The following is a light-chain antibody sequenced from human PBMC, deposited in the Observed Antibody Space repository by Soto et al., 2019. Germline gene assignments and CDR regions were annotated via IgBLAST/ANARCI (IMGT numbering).Light chain of an antibody. Sequence: EIVLTQSPGTLSLSPGERATPSCRASQSISSSYLAWYQQKPGQTPRLLIYGASSRATGIPDRFSGSGSETDFTLTVSRLEPEDFAVYYCQQYGSSPPITFGQGTRLEIK. CDR3: QQYGSSPPIT. CDR2: GAS. V-gene: IGKV3-20*01. J-gene: IGKJ5*01. CDR1: QSISSSY.